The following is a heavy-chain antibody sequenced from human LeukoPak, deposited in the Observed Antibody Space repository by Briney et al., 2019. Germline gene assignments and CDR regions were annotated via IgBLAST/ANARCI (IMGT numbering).Heavy chain of an antibody. J-gene: IGHJ4*02. Sequence: SETLSLTCSVSGGSISTYYLSWIRQPPGRGLEWIGYIYYSGSTNYNPSLKRRVTLSVDTSKNQFSLKLSSVTAADTAVYYCARGQTGGYVDYFDYWGQGTLVTVSS. D-gene: IGHD5-12*01. V-gene: IGHV4-59*01. CDR3: ARGQTGGYVDYFDY. CDR1: GGSISTYY. CDR2: IYYSGST.